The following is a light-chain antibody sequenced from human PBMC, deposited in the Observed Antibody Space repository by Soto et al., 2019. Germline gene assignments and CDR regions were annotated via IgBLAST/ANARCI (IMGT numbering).Light chain of an antibody. CDR3: KQYHITPRT. CDR2: WAS. J-gene: IGKJ1*01. V-gene: IGKV4-1*01. CDR1: QSVLYSSNNKNY. Sequence: DIMLTESPDSLAVSLGERATIKCKSSQSVLYSSNNKNYVAWYQQKPGQPPKLLIYWASTRESGVPDRFSGSGSGTDFTLTISSLQAEDVAVYYCKQYHITPRTFGQGTKVDI.